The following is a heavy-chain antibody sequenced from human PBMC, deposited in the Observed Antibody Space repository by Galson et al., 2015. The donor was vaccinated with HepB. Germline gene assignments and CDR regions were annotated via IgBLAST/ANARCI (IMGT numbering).Heavy chain of an antibody. D-gene: IGHD3-22*01. J-gene: IGHJ5*02. Sequence: SVKVSCKASGYTFTGYYMHWVRQAPGQGLEWMGWINPNSGGTNYAQKFQGRVTMTRDTSISTAYMELSRLRSDDTAVYYCARDSYYYDSSGHLNLWGQGTLVTVSS. CDR3: ARDSYYYDSSGHLNL. CDR2: INPNSGGT. V-gene: IGHV1-2*02. CDR1: GYTFTGYY.